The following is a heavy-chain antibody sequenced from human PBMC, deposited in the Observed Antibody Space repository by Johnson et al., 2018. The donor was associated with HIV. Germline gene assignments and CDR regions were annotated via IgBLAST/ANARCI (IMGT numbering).Heavy chain of an antibody. CDR3: ARSQTMIVDGADAFDI. CDR1: GFTFSSYG. Sequence: QVKLVESGGGVARPGGSLRLSCAASGFTFSSYGMHWVRQAPGKGLEWVAFTRYDGSNKYYADSVKGRFTISRDNSDNFLYLYMNRLRTDDTAVYYCARSQTMIVDGADAFDIWGQGTMVTVSS. D-gene: IGHD3-22*01. CDR2: TRYDGSNK. V-gene: IGHV3-30*02. J-gene: IGHJ3*02.